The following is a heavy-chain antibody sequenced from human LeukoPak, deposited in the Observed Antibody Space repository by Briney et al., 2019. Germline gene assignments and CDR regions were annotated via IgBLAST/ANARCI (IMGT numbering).Heavy chain of an antibody. CDR3: ARDPPTHYGGAFDI. Sequence: GGSLRLSCAASGFTFSSYSMNWVRQAPGKGLEWVSSISSSSSYIYYADSVKGRFTISRDNAKNSLYLQMNSLRAEDTAVYYCARDPPTHYGGAFDIWGQGTMVTVSS. CDR2: ISSSSSYI. V-gene: IGHV3-21*01. J-gene: IGHJ3*02. CDR1: GFTFSSYS. D-gene: IGHD3-10*01.